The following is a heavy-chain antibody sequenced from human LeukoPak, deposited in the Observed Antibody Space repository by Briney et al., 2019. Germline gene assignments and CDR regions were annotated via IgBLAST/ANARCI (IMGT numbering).Heavy chain of an antibody. J-gene: IGHJ4*02. Sequence: GGSLRLSCAASGFILSSYWMSWVRQAPGKGLEWVANINQDGSERYYVDSVKGRFTISRDNAKNSLYLQMNSLRAEDTAVYYCARALFGGDLHNFDYWGQGTLVTVSS. CDR3: ARALFGGDLHNFDY. D-gene: IGHD2-21*01. V-gene: IGHV3-7*01. CDR1: GFILSSYW. CDR2: INQDGSER.